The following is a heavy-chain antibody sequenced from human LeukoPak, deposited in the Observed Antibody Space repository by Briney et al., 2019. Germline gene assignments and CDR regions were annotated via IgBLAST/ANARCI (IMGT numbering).Heavy chain of an antibody. D-gene: IGHD3-22*01. J-gene: IGHJ4*02. V-gene: IGHV4-59*08. CDR3: ASHYYYDSSGLFDH. CDR2: VFYRGAT. Sequence: KPSETLSLTCTVSGGSISSYYWSWIRQPPGKGPEWIGYVFYRGATNYNPFFKSRVTISVDTSKNQCSLKLSSVTAADTAVYYCASHYYYDSSGLFDHWGQGTLVTVSS. CDR1: GGSISSYY.